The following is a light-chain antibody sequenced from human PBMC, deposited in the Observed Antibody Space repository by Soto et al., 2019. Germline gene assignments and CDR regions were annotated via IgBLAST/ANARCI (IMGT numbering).Light chain of an antibody. J-gene: IGKJ2*01. V-gene: IGKV3-11*01. CDR2: DAS. Sequence: EIVLTQSPATLSSSPGERATLSCRASQSVSFYFAWYQQKPGQAPRLLIYDASYRAPGIPARSSGSGSGTDFTLNISSLQPEDFEVYYCQQRSNWPYTFGQGTKVDIK. CDR1: QSVSFY. CDR3: QQRSNWPYT.